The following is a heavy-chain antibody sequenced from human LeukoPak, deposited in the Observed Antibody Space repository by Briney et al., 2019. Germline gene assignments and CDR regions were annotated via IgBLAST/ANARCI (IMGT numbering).Heavy chain of an antibody. D-gene: IGHD6-13*01. CDR2: LSYTGKT. Sequence: SETLSLTCVVSGASVSTSHWNWIRQLPGKGLEWIGCLSYTGKTDYNPSLTSRVTISLGTSKNQVSLKLRSVTAADTAMYYCARDQNSWSYRYYSYMDVWGKGTTVTVSS. J-gene: IGHJ6*03. CDR1: GASVSTSH. CDR3: ARDQNSWSYRYYSYMDV. V-gene: IGHV4-59*02.